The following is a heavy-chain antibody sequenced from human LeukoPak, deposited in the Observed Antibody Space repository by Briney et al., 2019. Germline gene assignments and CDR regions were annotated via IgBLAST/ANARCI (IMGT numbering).Heavy chain of an antibody. CDR3: ARDWRDSSGYPDY. D-gene: IGHD3-22*01. J-gene: IGHJ4*02. Sequence: PGRSLRLTCAASGFTLSSYAMHWVRQAPGKGLEWVAVISYDGSNKYYADSVKGRFIISRDNSKNTLYLQMSRLRVEVTAVYYCARDWRDSSGYPDYWGQGTLVTVSS. V-gene: IGHV3-30-3*01. CDR2: ISYDGSNK. CDR1: GFTLSSYA.